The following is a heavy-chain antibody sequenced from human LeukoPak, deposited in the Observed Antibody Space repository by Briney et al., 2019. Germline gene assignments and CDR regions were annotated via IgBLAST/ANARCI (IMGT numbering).Heavy chain of an antibody. J-gene: IGHJ6*03. D-gene: IGHD3-16*01. V-gene: IGHV4-38-2*02. CDR3: ARHVGRGTQNYMDV. CDR1: GYSISSGYY. CDR2: IHYSGST. Sequence: PSETLSLTCTVPGYSISSGYYWGWIRQPPGKGLEWIGYIHYSGSTHYNPSLKSRVTISVDTSKNQVSLKVSSVTAADTAVYYCARHVGRGTQNYMDVWGKGTTVTVSS.